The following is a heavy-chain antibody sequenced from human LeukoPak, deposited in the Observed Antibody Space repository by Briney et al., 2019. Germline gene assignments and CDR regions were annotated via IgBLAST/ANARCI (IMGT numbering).Heavy chain of an antibody. J-gene: IGHJ4*02. Sequence: GASVKVSCKASGYTFTSYDINWARQATGQGLEWMGWMNPDSGNTGYAQKFQGRVTMTRNTSISTAYMELSSLRSEDTAVYYCAVEYSSSSYFDYWGQGTLVTVSS. CDR1: GYTFTSYD. CDR3: AVEYSSSSYFDY. V-gene: IGHV1-8*01. CDR2: MNPDSGNT. D-gene: IGHD6-6*01.